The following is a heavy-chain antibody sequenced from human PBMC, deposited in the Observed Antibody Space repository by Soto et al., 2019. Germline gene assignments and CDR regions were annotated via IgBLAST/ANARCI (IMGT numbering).Heavy chain of an antibody. V-gene: IGHV3-23*01. J-gene: IGHJ4*02. CDR2: ISGSGGST. CDR3: AKGPSRAARGESDY. CDR1: GFTFSSYA. D-gene: IGHD6-6*01. Sequence: GGSLRLACAASGFTFSSYAMSWVRQAPGKGLEWVSAISGSGGSTYYADSVKGRFTISRDNSKNTLYLQMNSLRAEDTAVYYCAKGPSRAARGESDYWGQGTLVTVSS.